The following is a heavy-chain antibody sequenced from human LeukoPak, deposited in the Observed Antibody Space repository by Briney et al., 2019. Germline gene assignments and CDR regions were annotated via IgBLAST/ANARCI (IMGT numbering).Heavy chain of an antibody. CDR1: GYDFANSW. CDR3: AKYCGGDCPLDY. D-gene: IGHD2-21*02. Sequence: GESLKISCTASGYDFANSWIGWVRQMPGKGLEWMGIIYPRDSDTIYSPSFQGQVTISADKPISTAYLQWSSLKASDTAMYYCAKYCGGDCPLDYWGQGTLVTVSS. CDR2: IYPRDSDT. J-gene: IGHJ4*02. V-gene: IGHV5-51*04.